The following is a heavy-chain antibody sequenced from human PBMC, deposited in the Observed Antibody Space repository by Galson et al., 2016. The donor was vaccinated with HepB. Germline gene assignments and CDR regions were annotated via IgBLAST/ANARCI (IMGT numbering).Heavy chain of an antibody. CDR2: ISWNSGRI. V-gene: IGHV3-9*01. Sequence: SLRLSCAASGFTFDDYAMHWVRQAPGKGLEWVSGISWNSGRIGYADSVKGRFTISRDNAKNSLHLQMNTLRTEDTALYYCVKGATGVVVAVTPVYFDHWGQGTLVSVSS. CDR3: VKGATGVVVAVTPVYFDH. J-gene: IGHJ1*01. D-gene: IGHD2-15*01. CDR1: GFTFDDYA.